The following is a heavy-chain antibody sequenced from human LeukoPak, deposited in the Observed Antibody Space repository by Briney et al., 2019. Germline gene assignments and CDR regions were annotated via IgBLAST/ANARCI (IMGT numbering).Heavy chain of an antibody. D-gene: IGHD3-3*01. CDR2: VNRDGSET. CDR1: GFALSSHW. J-gene: IGHJ4*02. V-gene: IGHV3-7*03. CDR3: AKDRRGGGLIFGVVIGFDY. Sequence: PGGSLRLSCAASGFALSSHWMTWVRQVPGRGPEWVANVNRDGSETYYLDSVKGRFTISRDNSKNTVYLQMNSLRAEDTAVYYCAKDRRGGGLIFGVVIGFDYWGQGILVTVST.